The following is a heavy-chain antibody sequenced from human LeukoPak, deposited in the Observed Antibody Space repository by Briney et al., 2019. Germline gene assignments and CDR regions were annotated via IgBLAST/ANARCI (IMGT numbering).Heavy chain of an antibody. J-gene: IGHJ3*02. V-gene: IGHV3-23*01. CDR2: ISGSGADT. CDR3: AKDRGYDSSGPDSPIAFDI. CDR1: GFTFSNYA. Sequence: GGSLRLSCAASGFTFSNYAMTWVRQAPGKGLEWVSVISGSGADTYYADSVRGRFTISRDNSKNTLYLQMNSLRAEDTAIYYCAKDRGYDSSGPDSPIAFDIWGQGTMVTVSS. D-gene: IGHD3-22*01.